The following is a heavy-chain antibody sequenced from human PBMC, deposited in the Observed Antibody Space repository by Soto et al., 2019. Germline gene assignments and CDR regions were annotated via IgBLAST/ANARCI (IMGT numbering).Heavy chain of an antibody. CDR3: ARGRSGSRGYYYYYGMDV. Sequence: ETLSLTCAVYGGSFSGYYWSWIRQPPGKGLEWIGEINHSGSTNYNPSLKSRVTISVDTSKNQFSLKLSSVTAADTAVYYCARGRSGSRGYYYYYGMDVWGQGTTVTVSS. D-gene: IGHD3-10*01. J-gene: IGHJ6*02. CDR2: INHSGST. CDR1: GGSFSGYY. V-gene: IGHV4-34*01.